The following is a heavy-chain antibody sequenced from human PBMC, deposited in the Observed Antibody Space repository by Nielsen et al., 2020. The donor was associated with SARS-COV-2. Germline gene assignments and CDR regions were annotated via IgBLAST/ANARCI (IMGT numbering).Heavy chain of an antibody. V-gene: IGHV1-3*01. CDR1: GYTFTSYI. CDR2: INAGNGKT. Sequence: ASVKVSCKASGYTFTSYIIHWVRQAPRQRLEWMGWINAGNGKTEFSQKFQGRVTITRDTSASTVYMELSSLRSEDTAVYYCARDQTSVTLFGLMISYDAFDIWGRGTMVTVSS. D-gene: IGHD3-3*01. CDR3: ARDQTSVTLFGLMISYDAFDI. J-gene: IGHJ3*02.